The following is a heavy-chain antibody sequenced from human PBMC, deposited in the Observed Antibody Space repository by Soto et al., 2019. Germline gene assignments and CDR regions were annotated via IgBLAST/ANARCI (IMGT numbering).Heavy chain of an antibody. V-gene: IGHV1-8*01. CDR1: GDTFTSYD. J-gene: IGHJ6*02. CDR2: MNPNSGNS. Sequence: GASVKVSCKASGDTFTSYDINWVRQATGQGLEWMGWMNPNSGNSGYAQKFQGRVTMTRNTSISTAYMELSSLRPEDTAVYHCARGKQQLARSTLHYHYYYTYGMDVWGQGSKVTVSS. CDR3: ARGKQQLARSTLHYHYYYTYGMDV. D-gene: IGHD6-13*01.